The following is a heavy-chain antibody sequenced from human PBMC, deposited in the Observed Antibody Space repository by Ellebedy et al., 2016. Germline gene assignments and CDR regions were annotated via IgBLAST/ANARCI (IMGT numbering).Heavy chain of an antibody. D-gene: IGHD2-21*02. CDR1: GYTFTNYG. V-gene: IGHV1-8*02. J-gene: IGHJ6*02. CDR2: VTPNSGQT. Sequence: ASVKVSXKASGYTFTNYGISWMRQAPGQGLEWMGWVTPNSGQTGYAQKFQGRVTMTSDTSITTVYMELSSLRSEDTAVYYCARRGLRFVSYFAMDIWGQGTTVTVSS. CDR3: ARRGLRFVSYFAMDI.